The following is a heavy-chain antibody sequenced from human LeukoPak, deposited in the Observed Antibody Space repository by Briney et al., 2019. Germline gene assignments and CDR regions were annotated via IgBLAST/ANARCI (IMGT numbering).Heavy chain of an antibody. CDR2: IYHSGTT. J-gene: IGHJ5*02. V-gene: IGHV4-38-2*02. Sequence: SETLSLTCTVSGYSISSGYYWGWIRQPPGKGLEWIGSIYHSGTTYYNPSLKSRVTISVDTSKNQFSLKLSSVTAADTAVYYCARVKGRLSWFDPWGQGTLFTVSS. CDR3: ARVKGRLSWFDP. CDR1: GYSISSGYY.